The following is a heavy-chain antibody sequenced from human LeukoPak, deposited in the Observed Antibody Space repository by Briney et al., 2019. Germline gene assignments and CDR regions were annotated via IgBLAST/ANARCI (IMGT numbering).Heavy chain of an antibody. CDR2: ISGSGGST. CDR1: GFTCSSYA. V-gene: IGHV3-23*01. CDR3: ARDKYSGFAFDC. Sequence: GGSLSLSCAASGFTCSSYAMSWVRQAPGKGLEWVSAISGSGGSTYYADSVKGRFTISRDNAKNSLSLQMNSLRVEDTAVYYCARDKYSGFAFDCWGQGTLVTVSS. D-gene: IGHD5-12*01. J-gene: IGHJ4*02.